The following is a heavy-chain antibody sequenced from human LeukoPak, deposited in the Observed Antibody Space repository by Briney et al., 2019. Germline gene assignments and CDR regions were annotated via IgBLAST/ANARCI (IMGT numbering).Heavy chain of an antibody. D-gene: IGHD2-15*01. V-gene: IGHV4-34*01. CDR3: ARTGDCSGGSCYYY. Sequence: SETLSLTCAVYGGSFSGYYWSWIRQPPGKGLEWIGEINHSGSTNYNPSLKSRVTISVDTSKNQFSLKLSSVTAADTAVYYCARTGDCSGGSCYYYWGQGTLVTVSS. J-gene: IGHJ4*02. CDR2: INHSGST. CDR1: GGSFSGYY.